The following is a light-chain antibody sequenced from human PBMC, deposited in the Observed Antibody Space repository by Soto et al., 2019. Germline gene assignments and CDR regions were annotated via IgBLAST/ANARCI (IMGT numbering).Light chain of an antibody. J-gene: IGLJ1*01. V-gene: IGLV2-23*01. CDR1: SSDVGSDNL. Sequence: QSALTQPASVSGSPGQSITISCTGTSSDVGSDNLVSWYQQHPGKAPKLMIYEGSKRPSGVSNRFSGSKSGNTASLTISGLQDEDEADYYCCSYAGSIYVFGTGTKLTVL. CDR3: CSYAGSIYV. CDR2: EGS.